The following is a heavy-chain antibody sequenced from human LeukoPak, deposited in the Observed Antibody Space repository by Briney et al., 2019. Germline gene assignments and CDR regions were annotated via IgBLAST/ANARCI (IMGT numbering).Heavy chain of an antibody. Sequence: GRSLRLSCAASGFTFSSYAMHWVRQAPGKGLEWVAVISYDGSNKYYADSVKGRFTISRDNSKNTLYLQMNSLRAKDTAVYYCARVWVVGATAGAFDIWGQGSVVTVSS. CDR1: GFTFSSYA. J-gene: IGHJ3*02. CDR3: ARVWVVGATAGAFDI. V-gene: IGHV3-30*01. CDR2: ISYDGSNK. D-gene: IGHD1-26*01.